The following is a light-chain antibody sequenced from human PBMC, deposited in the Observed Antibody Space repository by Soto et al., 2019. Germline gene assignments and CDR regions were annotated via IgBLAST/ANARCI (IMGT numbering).Light chain of an antibody. V-gene: IGKV1-33*01. J-gene: IGKJ4*01. CDR2: DAS. CDR1: QDIRKY. Sequence: DIQMTQSPSSLSASVGDRVTITCQATQDIRKYLDWYQQKPGKAPKLLIYDASKLDTGVPSRFSGSGSGTDFTLTISSLQPEDIATYYCQQYENLPLTFGGGTKVEIK. CDR3: QQYENLPLT.